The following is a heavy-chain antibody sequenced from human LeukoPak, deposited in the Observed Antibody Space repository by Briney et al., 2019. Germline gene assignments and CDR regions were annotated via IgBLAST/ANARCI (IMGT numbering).Heavy chain of an antibody. CDR1: GGSFSGYY. Sequence: SETLSLTCAVYGGSFSGYYWSWIRQPPGKGLEWMGEINHSGSTNYNPSLKSRVTISVDTSKNQFSLKLSSVTAADTAVYYCGAAAGPPRSYYYYYGMDVWGQGTTVTVSS. V-gene: IGHV4-34*01. CDR2: INHSGST. D-gene: IGHD6-13*01. J-gene: IGHJ6*02. CDR3: GAAAGPPRSYYYYYGMDV.